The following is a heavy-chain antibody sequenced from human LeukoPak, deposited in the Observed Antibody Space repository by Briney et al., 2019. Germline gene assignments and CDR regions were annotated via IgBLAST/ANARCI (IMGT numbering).Heavy chain of an antibody. CDR2: INSDGSEG. D-gene: IGHD6-6*01. Sequence: GGSLRLSCAVSGFTFSWFWMSWSRPAPGKGLEWVASINSDGSEGYYADVVKGRFTISRDNAKNSLYLQINSLRAEDTAVYYCARSSYSSSSSVWGQGTMVTVSS. V-gene: IGHV3-7*03. CDR1: GFTFSWFW. J-gene: IGHJ3*01. CDR3: ARSSYSSSSSV.